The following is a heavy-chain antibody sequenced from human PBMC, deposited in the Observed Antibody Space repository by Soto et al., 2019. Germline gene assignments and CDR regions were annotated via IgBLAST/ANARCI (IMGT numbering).Heavy chain of an antibody. CDR3: ARARRLETWFDP. D-gene: IGHD5-12*01. J-gene: IGHJ5*02. Sequence: PSETLSLTCTVSGGSLFGDYCTWIRQPAGGGLERIGRINSDGNTNYSPSLKSRVTMSADPSRKHFSLNLTSVPAADTASYFCARARRLETWFDPWGPGIQVT. V-gene: IGHV4-4*07. CDR2: INSDGNT. CDR1: GGSLFGDY.